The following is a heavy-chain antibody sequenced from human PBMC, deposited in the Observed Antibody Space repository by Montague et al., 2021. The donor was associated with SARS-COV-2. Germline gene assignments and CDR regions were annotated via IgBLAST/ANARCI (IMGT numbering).Heavy chain of an antibody. D-gene: IGHD1-26*01. Sequence: TLSLICTVSGASISTGIYYWSWIRQPAGKGLEWIGRIRTTGHTDYNSSLESRVFMSVDTSTNQFSLSLTSVTAADTAVYFCARFGSGTLEFDLWGQGTLVTGSS. CDR1: GASISTGIYY. J-gene: IGHJ4*02. CDR3: ARFGSGTLEFDL. CDR2: IRTTGHT. V-gene: IGHV4-61*02.